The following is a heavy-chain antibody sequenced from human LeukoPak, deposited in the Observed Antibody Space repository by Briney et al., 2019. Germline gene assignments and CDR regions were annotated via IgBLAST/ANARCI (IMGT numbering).Heavy chain of an antibody. CDR1: GFTFSSYS. D-gene: IGHD6-19*01. CDR3: AKDMGYSSGLSVDY. J-gene: IGHJ4*02. V-gene: IGHV3-9*01. Sequence: GGSLRLSCAASGFTFSSYSMNWVRQAPGKGLEWVSGISWNSGSIGYADSVKGRFTISRDNAKNSLYLQMNSLRAEDTALYYCAKDMGYSSGLSVDYWGQGTLVTVSS. CDR2: ISWNSGSI.